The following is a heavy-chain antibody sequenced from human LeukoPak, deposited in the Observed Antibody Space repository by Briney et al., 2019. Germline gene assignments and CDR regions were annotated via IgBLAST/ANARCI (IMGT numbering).Heavy chain of an antibody. Sequence: PGGSLGLSCAASGFTFSSHAMSWVRQAPGKGLEWVSAISGSGGSTYYADSVKGRFTISRDNSKNTLYLQMNSLRAEDTAVYYCAKDRVTMIVVVTNFDYWGQGTLVTVSS. J-gene: IGHJ4*02. CDR1: GFTFSSHA. D-gene: IGHD3-22*01. V-gene: IGHV3-23*01. CDR3: AKDRVTMIVVVTNFDY. CDR2: ISGSGGST.